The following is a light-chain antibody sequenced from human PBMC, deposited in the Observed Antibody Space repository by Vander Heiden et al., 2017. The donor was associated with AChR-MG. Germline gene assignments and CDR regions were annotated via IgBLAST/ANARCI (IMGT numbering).Light chain of an antibody. J-gene: IGKJ4*01. V-gene: IGKV3-15*01. CDR2: GAS. CDR3: QQYKRWPLT. CDR1: ESVTSD. Sequence: ETLMTQSPVTLSVSPGETATLSCRASESVTSDLAWYQQKGGQAPRLLIYGASRRATGITPRFSGSGSETEFTLTISSVQSEDFAVYHCQQYKRWPLTFGGGTKVDIK.